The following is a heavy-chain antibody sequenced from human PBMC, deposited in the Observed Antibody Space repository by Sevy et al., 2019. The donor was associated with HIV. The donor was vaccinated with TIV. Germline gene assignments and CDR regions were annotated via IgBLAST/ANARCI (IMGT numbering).Heavy chain of an antibody. Sequence: ASVKVSCKASGYTFTGQYIHWVRQAPGQGLEWMGWINPNSGGTNYRQDFQGRVTLTRDTSITTAYMELSGLKSDDTAIDYCARDRRLRGYSYGSFDYWGQGTLVTVSS. V-gene: IGHV1-2*02. D-gene: IGHD5-18*01. CDR3: ARDRRLRGYSYGSFDY. J-gene: IGHJ4*02. CDR1: GYTFTGQY. CDR2: INPNSGGT.